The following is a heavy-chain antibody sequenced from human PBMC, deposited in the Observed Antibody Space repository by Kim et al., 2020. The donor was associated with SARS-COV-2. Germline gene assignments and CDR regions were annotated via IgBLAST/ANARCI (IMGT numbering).Heavy chain of an antibody. CDR2: IYYSGST. CDR1: GGSISSGGYS. Sequence: SETLSLTCAVSGGSISSGGYSWSWIRQPPGKGLEWIGYIYYSGSTYYNPSLKSRVTISVDRSKNQFSLKLSSVTAADTAVYYCARGGGILTGYYRVDYWGQGTLVTVSS. J-gene: IGHJ4*02. D-gene: IGHD3-9*01. CDR3: ARGGGILTGYYRVDY. V-gene: IGHV4-30-2*01.